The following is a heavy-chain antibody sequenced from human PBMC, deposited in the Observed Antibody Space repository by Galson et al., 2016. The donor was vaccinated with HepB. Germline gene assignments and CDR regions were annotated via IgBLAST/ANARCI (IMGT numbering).Heavy chain of an antibody. CDR2: ISGSGVSI. D-gene: IGHD3-9*01. Sequence: SLRLSCAASGFTFSKYDLNWVRQAPGKGLEWLSYISGSGVSIYYADSVEGRFTISRDSAKKSLYLQMNSLRAEDTAVYYCARHLSGDDLLTGYYLGQAFDIWGQGTMVHVSS. J-gene: IGHJ3*02. CDR3: ARHLSGDDLLTGYYLGQAFDI. CDR1: GFTFSKYD. V-gene: IGHV3-48*03.